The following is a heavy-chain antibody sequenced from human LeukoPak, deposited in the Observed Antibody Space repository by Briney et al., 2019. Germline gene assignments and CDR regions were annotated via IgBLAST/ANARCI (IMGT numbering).Heavy chain of an antibody. CDR3: ARENWFDS. CDR1: GFTFSSYE. V-gene: IGHV3-48*03. J-gene: IGHJ5*01. Sequence: PGGSLRLSCAAPGFTFSSYEVNWVRQAPGKGLQWVSYISGSGSTIWYADSVKGRFTISRDNAKNSLYLQMNSLRAEDTAVYYCARENWFDSWGQGTLVTVSS. CDR2: ISGSGSTI.